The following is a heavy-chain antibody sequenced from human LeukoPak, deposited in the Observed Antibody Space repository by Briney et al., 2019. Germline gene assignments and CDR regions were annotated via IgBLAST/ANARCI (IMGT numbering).Heavy chain of an antibody. CDR1: GGTFSSYA. D-gene: IGHD3-22*01. V-gene: IGHV1-69*06. Sequence: SVKVSCKASGGTFSSYAISWVRQAPGQGLEWMGGIIPIFGTANYAQKFRGRVTITADKSTRTAYMELSSLRSEDTAVYYCATAYYYDSSGYYYFDYWGQGTLVTVSS. J-gene: IGHJ4*02. CDR2: IIPIFGTA. CDR3: ATAYYYDSSGYYYFDY.